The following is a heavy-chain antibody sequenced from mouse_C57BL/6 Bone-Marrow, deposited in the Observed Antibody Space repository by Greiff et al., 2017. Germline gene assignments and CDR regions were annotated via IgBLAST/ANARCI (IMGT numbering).Heavy chain of an antibody. CDR1: GYTFTSYW. V-gene: IGHV1-69*01. CDR2: IDPSDSYT. Sequence: QQSGAELVMPGASVKLSCKASGYTFTSYWMHWVKQRPGQGLEWIGEIDPSDSYTNYNQKFKGKSTLTVDKSSSTAYMQLSSLTSEDSAVYYCARGDYYGSSFDYWGQGTTLTVSS. CDR3: ARGDYYGSSFDY. J-gene: IGHJ2*01. D-gene: IGHD1-1*01.